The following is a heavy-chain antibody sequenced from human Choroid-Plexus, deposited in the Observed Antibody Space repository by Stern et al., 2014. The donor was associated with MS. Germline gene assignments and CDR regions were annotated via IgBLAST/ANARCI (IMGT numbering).Heavy chain of an antibody. V-gene: IGHV3-30*18. CDR2: VSYDGSNK. Sequence: VQLVESGGGVVQPGRPLRLSCVASGFTLGSCAMHWVRQAPGKGREWLAGVSYDGSNKYYADSVKGRFTISRDNSQNTLYMQMSSLRPEDTAVYYCAKDRQYLTYFFDHWGQGSLVTVSS. CDR1: GFTLGSCA. J-gene: IGHJ5*02. D-gene: IGHD2/OR15-2a*01. CDR3: AKDRQYLTYFFDH.